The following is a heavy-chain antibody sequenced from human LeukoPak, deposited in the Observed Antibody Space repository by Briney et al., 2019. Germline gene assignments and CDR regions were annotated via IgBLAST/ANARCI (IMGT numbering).Heavy chain of an antibody. CDR3: ARDLHYGFDY. V-gene: IGHV3-48*02. CDR2: ISRSSTTI. D-gene: IGHD3-10*01. J-gene: IGHJ4*02. CDR1: GFTFSTYS. Sequence: PGGSLRLSCAASGFTFSTYSMNWVRQAPGKGLEWVSYISRSSTTIEYADFLKGRFTISRDNAKNSMYLQMNSLRDEDTAVYYCARDLHYGFDYWGQGALVTVSS.